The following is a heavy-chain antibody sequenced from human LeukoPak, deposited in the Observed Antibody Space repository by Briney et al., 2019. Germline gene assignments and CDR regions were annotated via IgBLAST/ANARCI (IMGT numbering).Heavy chain of an antibody. CDR2: ISYDGSNK. V-gene: IGHV3-30*04. J-gene: IGHJ5*02. D-gene: IGHD2-15*01. CDR1: GFTFSSYA. Sequence: GGSLRLSCAASGFTFSSYAIHWVRQAPGKGLEWMAVISYDGSNKYYADSVKGRFTISRDNSKNTLYLQMNSLRPEDTAVYYCARDAPGYCSGGTCYNKWFDPWGQGTLVAVSS. CDR3: ARDAPGYCSGGTCYNKWFDP.